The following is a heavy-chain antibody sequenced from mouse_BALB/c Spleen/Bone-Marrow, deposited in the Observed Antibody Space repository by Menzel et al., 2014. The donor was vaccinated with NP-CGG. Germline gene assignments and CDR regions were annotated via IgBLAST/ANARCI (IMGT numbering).Heavy chain of an antibody. CDR1: GYTFTSYY. CDR3: TRGRTWDFDY. J-gene: IGHJ2*01. V-gene: IGHV1S81*02. Sequence: QVQLKESGAELVKPGASVKLSCKASGYTFTSYYMYWVKQRPGQGLEWIGEINPSNGGTNFNEKSKSRATLTVDKSSSTAYMQLSSLTSEDSAVYYCTRGRTWDFDYWGQGTTLTVSS. D-gene: IGHD4-1*01. CDR2: INPSNGGT.